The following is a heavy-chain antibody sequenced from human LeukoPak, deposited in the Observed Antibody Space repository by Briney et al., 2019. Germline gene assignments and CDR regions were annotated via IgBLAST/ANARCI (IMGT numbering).Heavy chain of an antibody. CDR2: ISAYNGNT. Sequence: ASVKVSCKASGYTFTSYGISWVRQAPGQGLEWMGWISAYNGNTNYAQKLQGRVTMTTDTSTSTAYTELRSLRSDDTAVYYCARDRRVPAARGDFDYWGQGTLVTVSS. V-gene: IGHV1-18*04. D-gene: IGHD2-2*01. J-gene: IGHJ4*02. CDR1: GYTFTSYG. CDR3: ARDRRVPAARGDFDY.